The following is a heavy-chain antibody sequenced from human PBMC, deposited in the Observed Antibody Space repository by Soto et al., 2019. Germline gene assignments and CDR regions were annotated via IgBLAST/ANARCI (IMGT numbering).Heavy chain of an antibody. CDR1: GFTFSSYS. CDR2: ISSSSSYI. Sequence: GGSLRLSCAASGFTFSSYSMNWVRQAPGKGLEWVSSISSSSSYIYYADSVKGRFTISRDNAKNSLYLQMNSLRAEDTAVYYCAREVPHSNGWFLYWGQGTLVTVSS. J-gene: IGHJ4*02. CDR3: AREVPHSNGWFLY. D-gene: IGHD6-19*01. V-gene: IGHV3-21*01.